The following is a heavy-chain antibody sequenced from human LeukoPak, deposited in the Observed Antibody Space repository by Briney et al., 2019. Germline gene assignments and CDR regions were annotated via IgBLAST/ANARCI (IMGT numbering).Heavy chain of an antibody. CDR2: IYYSGNT. CDR3: ARERENSGWYVRQDYFDY. D-gene: IGHD6-19*01. Sequence: SETLSLTCTVSGGSISGSPHYWGWIRQPPGKGLEWIGSIYYSGNTYYNPSLKSRVTISVDTSKHQFSLRVSSMTAADTAVYYCARERENSGWYVRQDYFDYWGQGALVTVSS. CDR1: GGSISGSPHY. J-gene: IGHJ4*02. V-gene: IGHV4-39*07.